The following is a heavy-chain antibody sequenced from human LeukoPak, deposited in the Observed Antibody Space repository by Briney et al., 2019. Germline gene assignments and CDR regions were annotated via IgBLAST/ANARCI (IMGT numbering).Heavy chain of an antibody. CDR1: GGSFSGDS. CDR2: VYHSGGT. V-gene: IGHV4-34*01. J-gene: IGHJ2*01. Sequence: PSETLSLTCAIYGGSFSGDSWNWIRQPLGKGLEWIGNVYHSGGTKYNPSLKSRVTISVDTSKNQFSLKLSSVTAADTAVYYCARGVHYSNGWGSAYWYFDLWGRGTLVTVSS. CDR3: ARGVHYSNGWGSAYWYFDL. D-gene: IGHD6-19*01.